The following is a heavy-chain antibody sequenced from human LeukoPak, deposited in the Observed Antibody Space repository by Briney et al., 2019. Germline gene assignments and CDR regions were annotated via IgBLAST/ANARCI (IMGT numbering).Heavy chain of an antibody. CDR3: ARSSYSSSSSV. J-gene: IGHJ3*01. Sequence: GGSLRLSCAASGFTFSGFWMSWSRQAPGKGLEWVASINSDGSVGYYADVVKGRFTISRDNAKNSLYLQINSLRAEDTAVYYCARSSYSSSSSVWGQGTMVTVSS. CDR2: INSDGSVG. CDR1: GFTFSGFW. V-gene: IGHV3-7*03. D-gene: IGHD6-6*01.